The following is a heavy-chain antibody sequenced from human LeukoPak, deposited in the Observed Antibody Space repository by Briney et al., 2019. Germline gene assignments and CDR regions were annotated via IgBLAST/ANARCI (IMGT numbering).Heavy chain of an antibody. CDR3: ARDCSSTSCYGAFDI. J-gene: IGHJ3*02. V-gene: IGHV3-53*01. Sequence: PGGSLRLSCAAPGFTVSSNYMSWVRQAPGKGLEWVSVIYSGGSTYYADSVKGRFTISRDNSKNTLYLQMNSLRAEDTAVYYCARDCSSTSCYGAFDIWGQGTMVTVSS. CDR2: IYSGGST. D-gene: IGHD2-2*01. CDR1: GFTVSSNY.